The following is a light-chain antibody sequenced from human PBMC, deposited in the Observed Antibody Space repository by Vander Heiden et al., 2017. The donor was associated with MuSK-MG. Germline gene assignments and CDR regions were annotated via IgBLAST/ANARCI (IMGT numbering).Light chain of an antibody. Sequence: SYALTHRPSVSVLPGQTARITCGGNNIGSKSVHWYQQKPGQAPVLVVYEDSDRPSGSPERFSGSNSGNTATLTISRVEAGDEADYYCKVWDSSSDHVVFGGGTKLTVL. CDR2: EDS. J-gene: IGLJ2*01. V-gene: IGLV3-21*02. CDR1: NIGSKS. CDR3: KVWDSSSDHVV.